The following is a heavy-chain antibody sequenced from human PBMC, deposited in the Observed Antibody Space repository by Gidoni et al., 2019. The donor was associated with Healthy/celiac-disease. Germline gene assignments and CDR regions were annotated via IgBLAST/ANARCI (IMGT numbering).Heavy chain of an antibody. D-gene: IGHD3-10*01. Sequence: QVQLVESGGGVVQPGRSLRLPCAASGFTFSSYAMHWVRQAPGKGLECVAVISYDGSNKYYADSVKGRFTISRDNSKNTLYLQMNSLRAEDTAVYYCARDRGGDIWGQGTMVTVSS. CDR1: GFTFSSYA. CDR2: ISYDGSNK. V-gene: IGHV3-30-3*01. CDR3: ARDRGGDI. J-gene: IGHJ3*02.